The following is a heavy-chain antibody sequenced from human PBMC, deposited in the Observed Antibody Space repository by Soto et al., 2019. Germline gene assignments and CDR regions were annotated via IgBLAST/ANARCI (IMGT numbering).Heavy chain of an antibody. V-gene: IGHV3-48*02. D-gene: IGHD3-16*01. Sequence: EVQLVESGGGLVQPGGSLKLSCAVSGFTFSSHAMNWVRQAPGKGLEWVAYIHGTRSIIYYADSVKGRFTISRDNAKNSLYLQMDSLRDEDTSLYYCARDSRNADYDYWGQGTLVTVSS. CDR2: IHGTRSII. CDR3: ARDSRNADYDY. CDR1: GFTFSSHA. J-gene: IGHJ4*02.